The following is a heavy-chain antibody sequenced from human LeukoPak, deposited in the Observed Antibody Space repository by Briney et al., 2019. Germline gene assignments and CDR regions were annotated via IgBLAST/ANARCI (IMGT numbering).Heavy chain of an antibody. Sequence: PGGSLRLSCAASGFTFSSYAMHWVRQAPGKGLEYVSAISSNGGSTYYANSVKGRFTISRDNSKNTLYLQMGSLRAEDMAVYYCVGGPGRFGELSFLSILAYWGQGTLVTVSS. CDR2: ISSNGGST. J-gene: IGHJ4*02. V-gene: IGHV3-64*01. CDR3: VGGPGRFGELSFLSILAY. CDR1: GFTFSSYA. D-gene: IGHD3-10*01.